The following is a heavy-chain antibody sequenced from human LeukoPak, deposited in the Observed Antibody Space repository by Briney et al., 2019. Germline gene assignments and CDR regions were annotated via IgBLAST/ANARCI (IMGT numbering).Heavy chain of an antibody. Sequence: SQTLSLTCALYAGSFSDYDWSWNRQLPGNGLEWIGEINHSGSTNGNPSLKSRVTRSVDPSKRQFSLNPGSVTAADTAVYYCARRTVLTGSDCWGQGTLVTVSS. CDR2: INHSGST. D-gene: IGHD3-9*01. CDR1: AGSFSDYD. CDR3: ARRTVLTGSDC. J-gene: IGHJ4*02. V-gene: IGHV4-34*01.